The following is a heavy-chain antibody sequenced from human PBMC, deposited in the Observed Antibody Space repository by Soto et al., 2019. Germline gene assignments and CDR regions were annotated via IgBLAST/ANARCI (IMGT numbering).Heavy chain of an antibody. J-gene: IGHJ4*02. CDR2: IKQDGSVK. D-gene: IGHD4-17*01. CDR3: ARLWTTVTCDY. V-gene: IGHV3-7*04. Sequence: EVQLVESGGGLVQPGGSLRLACTASGFTFSNSWMSWVRQAPGKGLEWVANIKQDGSVKNYVDSVKGRVTISRDNAKNSLYLQMNSLRAEDTAVYYCARLWTTVTCDYWCQGTLVTVSS. CDR1: GFTFSNSW.